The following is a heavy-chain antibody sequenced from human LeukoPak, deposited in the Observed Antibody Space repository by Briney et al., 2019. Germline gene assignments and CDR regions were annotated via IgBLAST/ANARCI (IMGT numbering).Heavy chain of an antibody. CDR2: IYHSGST. D-gene: IGHD3-10*01. J-gene: IGHJ1*01. V-gene: IGHV4-34*01. CDR3: ARGPRRVNPSAEYFQH. Sequence: PSETLSLTCAVYGGSSSGYYWSWIRQPPGKGLEWLGEIYHSGSTNYNPSLKSRVTISVDTSKNQFSLKQSSVTAADTAVYYCARGPRRVNPSAEYFQHWGQGTLVTVSS. CDR1: GGSSSGYY.